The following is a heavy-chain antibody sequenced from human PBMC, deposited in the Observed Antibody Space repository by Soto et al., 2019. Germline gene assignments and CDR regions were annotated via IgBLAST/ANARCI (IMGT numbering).Heavy chain of an antibody. J-gene: IGHJ6*02. V-gene: IGHV3-30-3*01. CDR3: ANPSGAILPDPYGMDV. CDR1: GFTFSSYA. CDR2: ISYDGSNK. Sequence: PGGSLRLSCAAAGFTFSSYAMHWVRQAPGKGLEWVAVISYDGSNKYYADSVKGRFTISRDNSKNTLYLQMNSLRAEDTAVYYCANPSGAILPDPYGMDVWGQGTTVTVSS. D-gene: IGHD3-10*01.